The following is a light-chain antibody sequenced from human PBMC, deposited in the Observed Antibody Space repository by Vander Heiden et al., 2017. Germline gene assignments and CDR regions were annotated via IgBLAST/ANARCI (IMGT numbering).Light chain of an antibody. J-gene: IGLJ1*01. CDR3: QTWDTGIQV. V-gene: IGLV4-69*01. Sequence: LVLTQSPSASASLGASGKLTCTLSTHHCIYAFAWHQQQPEKGPRYLMKLNSDGSHTKGAGIPDRFSGSSSGAERYLTISSHQSDDEADYYCQTWDTGIQVFGTGTKVTVL. CDR1: THHCIYA. CDR2: LNSDGSH.